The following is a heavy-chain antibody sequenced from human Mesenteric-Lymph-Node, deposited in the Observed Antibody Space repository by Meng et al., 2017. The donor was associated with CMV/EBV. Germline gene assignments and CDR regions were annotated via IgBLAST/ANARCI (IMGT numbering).Heavy chain of an antibody. Sequence: SETLSFTCTVSGGSISSGDYYWTWIRQPPGKGLEWIGYIHNSGSTKHNPSLRSRVTISVDTSKNQFSLKLSSVTAADTAVYYCATDVGSGWTRDWGQGTLVTVSS. CDR1: GGSISSGDYY. CDR3: ATDVGSGWTRD. D-gene: IGHD6-19*01. V-gene: IGHV4-30-4*08. J-gene: IGHJ4*02. CDR2: IHNSGST.